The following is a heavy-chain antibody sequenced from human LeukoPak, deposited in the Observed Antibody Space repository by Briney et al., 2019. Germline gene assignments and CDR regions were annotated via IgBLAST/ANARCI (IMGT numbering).Heavy chain of an antibody. Sequence: GESLKISCNGSGYSFTSYWIGWVRQVPGKGLEWMGIIYPGDSDTRYSPSFQGQVTISADKSISTAYLQCSSLKASDTAMYYCARIYSSGWYSGQFDYWGQGTLVTVSS. CDR1: GYSFTSYW. CDR3: ARIYSSGWYSGQFDY. D-gene: IGHD6-19*01. J-gene: IGHJ4*02. V-gene: IGHV5-51*01. CDR2: IYPGDSDT.